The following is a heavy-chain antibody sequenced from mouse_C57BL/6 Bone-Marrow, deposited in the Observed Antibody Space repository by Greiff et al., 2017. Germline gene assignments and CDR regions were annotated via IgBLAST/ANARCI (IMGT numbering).Heavy chain of an antibody. CDR3: ARRCTTVVAVDY. CDR2: ISNGGGST. J-gene: IGHJ4*01. CDR1: GFTFSDYY. V-gene: IGHV5-12*01. D-gene: IGHD1-1*01. Sequence: VESGGGLVQPGGSLKLSCAASGFTFSDYYMYWVRQTPEKRLEWVAYISNGGGSTYYPDTVKGRFTISRYNAKNTLYLRMSRLKSADTAMYYCARRCTTVVAVDYWGQGTSVTVSS.